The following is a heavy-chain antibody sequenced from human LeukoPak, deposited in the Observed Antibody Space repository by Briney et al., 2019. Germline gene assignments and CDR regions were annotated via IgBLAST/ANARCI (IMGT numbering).Heavy chain of an antibody. V-gene: IGHV3-15*04. CDR3: TTYGSGRKFDY. D-gene: IGHD3-10*01. J-gene: IGHJ4*02. CDR2: IESKIDGGTT. CDR1: GFTFSDAW. Sequence: GGSLRLSCAASGFTFSDAWMSWVRQTPGKGLEWVGRIESKIDGGTTDYGAPVKGRFTISRDDSTNTLYLQMNSLKSEDTAVYYCTTYGSGRKFDYWGQGILVTVSS.